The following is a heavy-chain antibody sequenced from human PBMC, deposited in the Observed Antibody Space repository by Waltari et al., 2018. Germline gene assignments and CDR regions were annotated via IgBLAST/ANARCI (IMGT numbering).Heavy chain of an antibody. V-gene: IGHV2-70*01. Sequence: QVTLRESGPALVKPTQTLTLTCTFSGFSLSTSGMCVSWIRQPPGKALEWLALIDWDDDKYYSTSLKTRLTISKDTSKNQVVLTMTNMDPVDTATYYCARIPLGYCSSTSCSHTYYYYYGMDVWGQGTTVTVSS. D-gene: IGHD2-2*01. J-gene: IGHJ6*02. CDR1: GFSLSTSGMC. CDR2: IDWDDDK. CDR3: ARIPLGYCSSTSCSHTYYYYYGMDV.